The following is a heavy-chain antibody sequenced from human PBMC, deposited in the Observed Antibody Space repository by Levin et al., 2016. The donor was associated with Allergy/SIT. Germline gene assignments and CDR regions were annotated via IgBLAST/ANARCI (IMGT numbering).Heavy chain of an antibody. V-gene: IGHV1-18*01. J-gene: IGHJ4*02. CDR3: AIEPIAAAGDY. CDR2: ISAYNGNT. Sequence: WVRQAPGQGLEWMGWISAYNGNTNYAQKLQGRVTMTTDTSTSTAYMELRSLRSDDTAVYYCAIEPIAAAGDYWGQGTLVTVSS. D-gene: IGHD6-13*01.